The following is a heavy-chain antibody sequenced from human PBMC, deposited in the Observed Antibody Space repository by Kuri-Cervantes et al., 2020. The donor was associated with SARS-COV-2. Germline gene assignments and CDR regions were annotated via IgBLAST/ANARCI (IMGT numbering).Heavy chain of an antibody. Sequence: SETLSLTCTVFGGSISSSSYYWGWIRQPPGKGLEWIGSIYYSGSTYYNPSLKSRVTISVDTSKNQFSRKLSSVTAADTAVYYCARNTGYSSSWSFDPWGQGALVTVSS. CDR3: ARNTGYSSSWSFDP. CDR2: IYYSGST. CDR1: GGSISSSSYY. D-gene: IGHD6-13*01. V-gene: IGHV4-39*07. J-gene: IGHJ5*02.